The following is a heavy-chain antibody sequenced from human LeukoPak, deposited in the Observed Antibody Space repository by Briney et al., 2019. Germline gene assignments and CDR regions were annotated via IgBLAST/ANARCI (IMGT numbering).Heavy chain of an antibody. V-gene: IGHV3-66*01. Sequence: PGGSLRLSCAASEFSVGSNYMTWVRQAPGKGLEWVSLIYSGGSTYYADSVKGRFTISRDNAKNSLYLQMNSLRAEDTAVYYCATRGTGYFDYWGQGTLVTVSS. CDR2: IYSGGST. D-gene: IGHD3-10*01. CDR1: EFSVGSNY. J-gene: IGHJ4*02. CDR3: ATRGTGYFDY.